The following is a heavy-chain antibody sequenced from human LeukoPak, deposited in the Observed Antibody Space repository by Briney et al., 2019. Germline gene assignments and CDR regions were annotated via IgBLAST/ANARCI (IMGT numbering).Heavy chain of an antibody. V-gene: IGHV3-7*01. CDR3: ARLNSYGFYYFDY. CDR2: IKQDGSEK. CDR1: RFTFNSYW. J-gene: IGHJ4*02. D-gene: IGHD5-18*01. Sequence: PGGSLRLSCAASRFTFNSYWMSWVRQAPGKGLEWVANIKQDGSEKYYVDSVKGRFTISRDNAKNSLNLQLNSLRAEDTAVYYCARLNSYGFYYFDYWGQGTLVTVSS.